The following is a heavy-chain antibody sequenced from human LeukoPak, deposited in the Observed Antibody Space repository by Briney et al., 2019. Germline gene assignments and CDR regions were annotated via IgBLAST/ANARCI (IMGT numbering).Heavy chain of an antibody. D-gene: IGHD3-16*02. V-gene: IGHV4-39*07. CDR1: GGSIVSGDYY. J-gene: IGHJ4*02. CDR3: ARDSYDYVWGNYRNPLDY. Sequence: SETLSLTCTVSGGSIVSGDYYWGWIRQPPGKGLEWIGSISYSGNTYYNPSLKSRVTISLDTSKNQSSLKLTSVTAADTAVYYCARDSYDYVWGNYRNPLDYWGQGTLVTVSS. CDR2: ISYSGNT.